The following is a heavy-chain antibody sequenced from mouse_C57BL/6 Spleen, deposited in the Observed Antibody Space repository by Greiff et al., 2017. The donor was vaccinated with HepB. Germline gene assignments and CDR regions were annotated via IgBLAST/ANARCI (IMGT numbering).Heavy chain of an antibody. CDR3: ARAGNRDGEAMDY. J-gene: IGHJ4*01. Sequence: EVHLVESGGGLVKPGGSLKLSCAASGFTFSSYAMPWVRQTPEKRLEWVATISDGGSYTYYPDTVKGRFTISRDNAKNNLYLQMSHLKSEDTAMYYCARAGNRDGEAMDYWGQGTSVTVSS. CDR2: ISDGGSYT. CDR1: GFTFSSYA. D-gene: IGHD4-1*01. V-gene: IGHV5-4*01.